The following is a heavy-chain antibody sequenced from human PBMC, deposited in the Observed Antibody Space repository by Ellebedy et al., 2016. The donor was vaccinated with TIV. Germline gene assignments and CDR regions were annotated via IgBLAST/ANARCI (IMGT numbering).Heavy chain of an antibody. D-gene: IGHD6-19*01. Sequence: DSVKGRFTISRDNAKNSLYLQMNSLRAEDTAVYYCARGISGWSSYYYYGMDVWGQGTTVTVSS. J-gene: IGHJ6*02. V-gene: IGHV3-48*03. CDR3: ARGISGWSSYYYYGMDV.